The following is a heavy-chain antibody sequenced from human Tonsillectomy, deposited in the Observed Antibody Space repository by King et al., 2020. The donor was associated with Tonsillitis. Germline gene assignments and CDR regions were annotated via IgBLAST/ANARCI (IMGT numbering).Heavy chain of an antibody. D-gene: IGHD2-2*01. Sequence: VQLPQWGAGLLKPSETLSLTCAVYGGSFSGYYWSWLRQPPGKGLEWIGEINHSGSTNYNPSLKSRVTISVDTSKNQFSLKLSSVTAADTAVYYCARGRGGYCSSTSCSHFDYWGQGTLVTVSS. CDR3: ARGRGGYCSSTSCSHFDY. V-gene: IGHV4-34*01. CDR1: GGSFSGYY. J-gene: IGHJ4*02. CDR2: INHSGST.